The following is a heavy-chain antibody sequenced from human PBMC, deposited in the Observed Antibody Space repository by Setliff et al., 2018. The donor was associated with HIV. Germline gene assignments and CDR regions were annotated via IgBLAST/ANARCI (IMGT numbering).Heavy chain of an antibody. CDR1: DGYISDGDYY. D-gene: IGHD3-10*01. CDR2: SYYSGSA. CDR3: ARWTYYHASVSYRGKFDY. J-gene: IGHJ4*02. Sequence: SETLSLTCTVSDGYISDGDYYWTWIRQPPGKGLEWIGHSYYSGSAHYNSSLKSRVTMSVDMSNNQFSLKLRSVTAADTAVYYCARWTYYHASVSYRGKFDYWGQGTLVTVSS. V-gene: IGHV4-30-4*08.